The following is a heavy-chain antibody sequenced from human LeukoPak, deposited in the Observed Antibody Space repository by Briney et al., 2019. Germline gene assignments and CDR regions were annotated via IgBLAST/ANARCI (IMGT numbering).Heavy chain of an antibody. CDR3: TTYYYDSTSDFAY. CDR1: GFTFSNAW. CDR2: IKSKTEGGTT. V-gene: IGHV3-15*01. Sequence: GGSLRLSCAASGFTFSNAWMSWVRQVPGKGLEWVGRIKSKTEGGTTDYAAPVKGRFTISRDDSKNTLYLQMNSLKTEDTAVYYCTTYYYDSTSDFAYWGQGTLVTDSS. J-gene: IGHJ4*02. D-gene: IGHD3-22*01.